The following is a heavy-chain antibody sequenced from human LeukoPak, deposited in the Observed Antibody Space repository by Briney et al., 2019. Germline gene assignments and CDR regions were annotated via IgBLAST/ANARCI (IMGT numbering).Heavy chain of an antibody. Sequence: PGGSLRLSCAASGFTFSSYSMNWVRQAPGKGLEWVSSISSSSSYIYYADSVKGRFTISRDNAKNSLYLQMNSLRAEDTAVYYCARDIVVVPAAIGGWFDPWGQGTLVTVSS. D-gene: IGHD2-2*01. CDR1: GFTFSSYS. J-gene: IGHJ5*02. CDR2: ISSSSSYI. CDR3: ARDIVVVPAAIGGWFDP. V-gene: IGHV3-21*01.